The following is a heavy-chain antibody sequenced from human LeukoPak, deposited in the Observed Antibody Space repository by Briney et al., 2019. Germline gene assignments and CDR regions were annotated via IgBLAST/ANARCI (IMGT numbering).Heavy chain of an antibody. J-gene: IGHJ4*02. CDR1: GFSFGGFA. Sequence: GSLRLSCAASGFSFGGFAMTWVRQAPGKGLEWVSTISGGGGSTYYADSVKGRSTISRDNSKNTLFLQMSRLSAEDTAVYYYAKDTDGIDYWGPGTLVTVSS. V-gene: IGHV3-23*01. D-gene: IGHD2-8*02. CDR2: ISGGGGST. CDR3: AKDTDGIDY.